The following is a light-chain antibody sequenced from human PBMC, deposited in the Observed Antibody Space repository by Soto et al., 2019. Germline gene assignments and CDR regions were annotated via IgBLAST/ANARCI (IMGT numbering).Light chain of an antibody. CDR3: QQLNSYSRT. CDR2: AAS. J-gene: IGKJ1*01. CDR1: QGISSY. V-gene: IGKV1-9*01. Sequence: IQLTQSPSSLSASVGDRVTITCRASQGISSYLAWYQQKPGKAPKLLIYAASTLQSGVPSRFSGSGSGTDFTLTIGSLQPEDFATYYCQQLNSYSRTFGQGTKVEIK.